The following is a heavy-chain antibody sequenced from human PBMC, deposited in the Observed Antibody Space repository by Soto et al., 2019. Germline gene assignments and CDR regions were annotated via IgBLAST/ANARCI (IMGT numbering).Heavy chain of an antibody. V-gene: IGHV3-30-3*01. CDR2: ISYDGSNK. D-gene: IGHD1-7*01. J-gene: IGHJ3*02. CDR3: ARGSNQNWNYDAFDI. CDR1: GFTFSSYA. Sequence: QVQLVESGGGVVQPGRSLRLSCAASGFTFSSYAMHWVRQAPGKGLEWVAVISYDGSNKYYADSVKGRFTISRDNSKNTLYLQMNSLRAEDTAVYYCARGSNQNWNYDAFDIWGQGTMVTVSS.